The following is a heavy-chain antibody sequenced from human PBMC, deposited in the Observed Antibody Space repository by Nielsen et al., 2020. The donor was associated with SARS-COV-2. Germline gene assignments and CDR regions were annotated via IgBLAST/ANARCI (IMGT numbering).Heavy chain of an antibody. Sequence: GGSLRLSCAASGFSFNTFGMSWVRQTPGKGLEWISTISGTADSTYYADSVKGRFTISRDNSKNTLYLQMNSLRAEDTAVYYCAKDETSYYYGSGSYLGYNWFDPWGQGTLVTVSS. CDR3: AKDETSYYYGSGSYLGYNWFDP. V-gene: IGHV3-23*01. CDR2: ISGTADST. CDR1: GFSFNTFG. D-gene: IGHD3-10*01. J-gene: IGHJ5*02.